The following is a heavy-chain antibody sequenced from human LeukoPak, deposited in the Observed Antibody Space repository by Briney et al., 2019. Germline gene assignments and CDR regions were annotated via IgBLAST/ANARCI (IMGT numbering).Heavy chain of an antibody. V-gene: IGHV1-8*02. Sequence: GASVKVSCKASGYTFTSYGISWVRQAPGQGLEWMGWMNPTSGNTGYAQNFQGRVTMTRDTSTSTAYLELSSLGSEDTAVYYCTRNIAPGGKGYYFDYWGQGTLVTVSS. CDR2: MNPTSGNT. J-gene: IGHJ4*02. CDR3: TRNIAPGGKGYYFDY. D-gene: IGHD6-13*01. CDR1: GYTFTSYG.